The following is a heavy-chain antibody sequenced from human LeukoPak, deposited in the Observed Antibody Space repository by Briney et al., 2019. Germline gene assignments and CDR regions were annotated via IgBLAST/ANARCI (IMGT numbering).Heavy chain of an antibody. CDR1: GFTFSSYS. Sequence: GGSLRLSCAASGFTFSSYSMNWVRQAPGKGLEWVSSISSSSSYIYYADSVKGRFTISRDNAKNSLYLQMNSLSAEDTAVYYCARDRASSSGWYGSSAFDIWGQGTMVTVSS. CDR2: ISSSSSYI. J-gene: IGHJ3*02. D-gene: IGHD6-19*01. V-gene: IGHV3-21*01. CDR3: ARDRASSSGWYGSSAFDI.